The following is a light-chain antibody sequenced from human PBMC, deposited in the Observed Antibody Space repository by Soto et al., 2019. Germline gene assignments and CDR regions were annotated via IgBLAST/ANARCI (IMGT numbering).Light chain of an antibody. CDR1: SSDVGGYNY. J-gene: IGLJ1*01. CDR2: EIN. V-gene: IGLV1-51*02. CDR3: GTWDLSLGAPYV. Sequence: QSVLTQPPSASGSPGQSVSISCTGTSSDVGGYNYVSWYQLHPGTAPKLIIYEINKRPSGIPDRFSGSKSGTSATLGITGLQTGDEADYYCGTWDLSLGAPYVFGTGTKVTVL.